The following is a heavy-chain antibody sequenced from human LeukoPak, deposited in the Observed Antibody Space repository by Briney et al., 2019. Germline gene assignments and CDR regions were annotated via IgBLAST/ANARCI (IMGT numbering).Heavy chain of an antibody. CDR2: INPNSGGT. D-gene: IGHD4-11*01. CDR1: GYTFTGYY. V-gene: IGHV1-2*02. J-gene: IGHJ4*02. CDR3: ARSPTRSSTVTTYFNY. Sequence: ASVKVSCKASGYTFTGYYMHWVRQAPGQGLEWMGWINPNSGGTNYAQKFQGRVTMTRDTSISTAYMELSRLRSDDTAVCYCARSPTRSSTVTTYFNYWGQGTLVTVSS.